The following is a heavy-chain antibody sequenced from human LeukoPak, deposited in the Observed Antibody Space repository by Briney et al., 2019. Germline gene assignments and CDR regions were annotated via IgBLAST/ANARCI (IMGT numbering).Heavy chain of an antibody. CDR3: ARGDSSGWYDDYYYYDGTDV. Sequence: ASVKVSCKASGYTFTSYYLHWVRQAPGQGFEWMGIINPSGGSTSYAQKFQGRVTMTRDTSTSTVYMELSSLRSEDTAVYYCARGDSSGWYDDYYYYDGTDVWLQGTTVTVSS. D-gene: IGHD6-19*01. CDR1: GYTFTSYY. V-gene: IGHV1-46*01. CDR2: INPSGGST. J-gene: IGHJ6*02.